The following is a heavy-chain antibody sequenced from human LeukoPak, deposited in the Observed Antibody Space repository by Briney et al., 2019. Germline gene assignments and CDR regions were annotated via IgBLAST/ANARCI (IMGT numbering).Heavy chain of an antibody. CDR2: MYYSGST. V-gene: IGHV4-39*01. J-gene: IGHJ5*02. D-gene: IGHD5-24*01. CDR1: GGSISSSNYY. CDR3: ARIIEMATIFAPFDP. Sequence: PSETLSLTCTVSGGSISSSNYYWGWIRQPPGKGLEWIGSMYYSGSTYYSPSLKSRVTISVDTSKNQFSLKLSSVTAADTAVYYCARIIEMATIFAPFDPWGQGTLVTVSS.